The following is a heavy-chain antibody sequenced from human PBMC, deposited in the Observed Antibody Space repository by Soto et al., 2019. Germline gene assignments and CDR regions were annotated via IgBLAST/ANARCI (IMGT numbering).Heavy chain of an antibody. CDR1: GGTFSSYA. J-gene: IGHJ5*02. D-gene: IGHD3-10*01. CDR2: IIPMYGPA. CDR3: ARVTSMVRGVIDNWFDP. V-gene: IGHV1-69*13. Sequence: SVKVSCKASGGTFSSYAIHWVRQAPGQGLEWMGGIIPMYGPAKYAQRFQGRVTITADEPTTTVYMELTSLTSQDTAVYYCARVTSMVRGVIDNWFDPWGHGTLVTVSS.